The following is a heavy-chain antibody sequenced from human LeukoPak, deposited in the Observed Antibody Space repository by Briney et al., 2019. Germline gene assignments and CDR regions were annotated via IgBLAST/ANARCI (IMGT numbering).Heavy chain of an antibody. D-gene: IGHD6-25*01. CDR3: ARGIAADP. CDR1: VGPISRYY. Sequence: SETLSLTCTVSVGPISRYYWSCMPQPPGKGLGWIGYIYYSGSTNYNPSLKSGVTISVDTSKNQFSLKLSSVTAADTAVYYCARGIAADPWGQGTLVTVSS. J-gene: IGHJ5*02. CDR2: IYYSGST. V-gene: IGHV4-59*01.